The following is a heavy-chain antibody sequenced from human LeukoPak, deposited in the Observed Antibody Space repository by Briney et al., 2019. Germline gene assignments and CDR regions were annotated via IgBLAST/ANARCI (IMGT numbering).Heavy chain of an antibody. CDR3: ARDQSSGSYFWFDP. J-gene: IGHJ5*02. V-gene: IGHV4-61*01. Sequence: SETLSLTCAVSGYSISSGYYWGWIRQPPGKGLEWIGYIYYSGSTNYNPSLKSRVTISVDTSKNQFSLKLSSVTAADTAVYYCARDQSSGSYFWFDPWGQGTLVTVSS. D-gene: IGHD1-26*01. CDR2: IYYSGST. CDR1: GYSISSGYY.